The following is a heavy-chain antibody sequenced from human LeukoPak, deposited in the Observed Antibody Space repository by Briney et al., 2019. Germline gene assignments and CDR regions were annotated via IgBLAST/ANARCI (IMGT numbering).Heavy chain of an antibody. D-gene: IGHD3-10*01. J-gene: IGHJ4*02. V-gene: IGHV3-48*04. CDR3: VKVAHYYYGSESYYFFEH. CDR2: ISWNSGSI. CDR1: GFTFSSYS. Sequence: GGSLRLSCAASGFTFSSYSMNWVRQAPGKGLEWVSGISWNSGSIAYADSVKGRFTMSRDNAKNSLYLQMNSLRVEDTAIYYCVKVAHYYYGSESYYFFEHWGQGTPVTASS.